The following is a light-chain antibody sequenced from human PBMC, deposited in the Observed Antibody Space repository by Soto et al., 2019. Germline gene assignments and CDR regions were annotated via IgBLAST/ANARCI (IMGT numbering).Light chain of an antibody. CDR3: SSYTSSNSYV. CDR2: DAS. Sequence: SVLTQPASVSGSPGQSIAISCTGSSSDVGGYKYVSWYQQHPGKAPKLMIYDASNRPSGVSDRFSGSKSGNTASLTISGLQSEDEADYYCSSYTSSNSYVFGTGTKVTVL. V-gene: IGLV2-14*03. CDR1: SSDVGGYKY. J-gene: IGLJ1*01.